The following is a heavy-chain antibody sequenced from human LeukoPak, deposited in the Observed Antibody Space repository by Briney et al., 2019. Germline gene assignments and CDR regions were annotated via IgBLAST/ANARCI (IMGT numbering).Heavy chain of an antibody. CDR2: IYTSGST. V-gene: IGHV4-61*02. Sequence: SQTLSLTCTVSGVSISSGSYYWSWLRQPAGKGLEWIGRIYTSGSTNYNPSLKSRVTISVDTSKNQFSLKLSSVTAADTAVYYCAREKEQQLENWFDPWGQGTLVTVSS. J-gene: IGHJ5*02. D-gene: IGHD6-13*01. CDR1: GVSISSGSYY. CDR3: AREKEQQLENWFDP.